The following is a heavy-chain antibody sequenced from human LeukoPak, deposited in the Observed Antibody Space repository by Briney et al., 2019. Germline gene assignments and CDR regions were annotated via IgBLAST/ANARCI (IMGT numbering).Heavy chain of an antibody. CDR2: IYYSGST. CDR1: GGSISSSSFY. D-gene: IGHD3-3*01. Sequence: SETLSLTCTVSGGSISSSSFYWGWIRQPPGKGLEWIGTIYYSGSTNYNPSLKSRVTISVDTSKNQFSLKLSSVTAADTAVYYCARGSKVDFWSGPGFSFDYWGQGTLVTVSS. V-gene: IGHV4-39*07. CDR3: ARGSKVDFWSGPGFSFDY. J-gene: IGHJ4*02.